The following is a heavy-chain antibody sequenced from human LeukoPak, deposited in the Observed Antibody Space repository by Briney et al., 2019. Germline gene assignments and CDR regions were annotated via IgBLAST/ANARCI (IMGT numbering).Heavy chain of an antibody. CDR1: GYTFTDHY. D-gene: IGHD2-21*01. J-gene: IGHJ5*02. Sequence: ASVKVSCKASGYTFTDHYMQWLRQAPGQGLEWMGWTNPNSGGTVLAQKFQDRITMTRDTSISTVYMELSRLSSDDTAVYYCARDTSLLGWFDPWGQGTLVTVSS. V-gene: IGHV1-2*02. CDR3: ARDTSLLGWFDP. CDR2: TNPNSGGT.